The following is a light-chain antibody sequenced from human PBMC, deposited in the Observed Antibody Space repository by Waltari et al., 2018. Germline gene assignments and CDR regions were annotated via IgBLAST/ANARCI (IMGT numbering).Light chain of an antibody. J-gene: IGLJ1*01. V-gene: IGLV1-44*01. Sequence: QSVLPQPPSASGTPGQRVTISCSGSSSNIGSNSVTWYQQLPGTAPKLPIYSNNQRPSGFPDRYSGSKSGTSASLAISGLQSEDEADYYCAAWDDSLNGLYVFGTGTKVTVL. CDR2: SNN. CDR3: AAWDDSLNGLYV. CDR1: SSNIGSNS.